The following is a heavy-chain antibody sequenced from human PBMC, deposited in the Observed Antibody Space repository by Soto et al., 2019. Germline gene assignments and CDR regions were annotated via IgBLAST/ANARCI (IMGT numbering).Heavy chain of an antibody. J-gene: IGHJ4*02. Sequence: EVQLLESGGGLVEPGGSLRLSCAASGFTFSTYAMSWVRQAPGKGLEWVSAIGGTDGRTYYAVSVKGRFAISRDNSTNTVYLEMKSLRAEDTAVYHCAKEGVAGSGCADNWGQGALVTVSS. CDR1: GFTFSTYA. CDR2: IGGTDGRT. CDR3: AKEGVAGSGCADN. D-gene: IGHD6-19*01. V-gene: IGHV3-23*01.